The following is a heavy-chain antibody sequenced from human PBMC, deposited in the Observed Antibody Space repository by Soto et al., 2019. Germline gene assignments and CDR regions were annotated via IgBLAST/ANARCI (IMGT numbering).Heavy chain of an antibody. CDR3: ARLYSTSSVDRWFDP. CDR2: ISSGSNII. D-gene: IGHD6-6*01. J-gene: IGHJ5*02. CDR1: GFIFSTYS. V-gene: IGHV3-48*02. Sequence: EVQLVESGGGLVQPGGSLRLSCVGSGFIFSTYSMNWVRQAPGKGLEWLSFISSGSNIILYADSVRGRFTVSRDNAENSLYLQMNSLRDEDTAVYYCARLYSTSSVDRWFDPWGQGTLVTVSS.